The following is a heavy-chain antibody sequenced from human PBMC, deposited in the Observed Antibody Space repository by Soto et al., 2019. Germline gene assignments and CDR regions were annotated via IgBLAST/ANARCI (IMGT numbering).Heavy chain of an antibody. Sequence: ASVKVSCKASGYTFTSYAMHWVRQAPGQRLEWMGWINAGNGNTKYSQKFQGRVTITRDTSASTAYMELSSLRSEDTAVYYCARAYDDVLSGSNHPLDYWGQGTLVTVSS. CDR3: ARAYDDVLSGSNHPLDY. V-gene: IGHV1-3*01. CDR2: INAGNGNT. CDR1: GYTFTSYA. D-gene: IGHD3-3*01. J-gene: IGHJ4*02.